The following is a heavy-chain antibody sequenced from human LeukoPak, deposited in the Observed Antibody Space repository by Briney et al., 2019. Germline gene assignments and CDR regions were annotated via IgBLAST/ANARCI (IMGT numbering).Heavy chain of an antibody. CDR1: RFTFSSYA. D-gene: IGHD1-26*01. V-gene: IGHV3-23*01. J-gene: IGHJ3*02. CDR3: AKDRVVGAIDVFDI. Sequence: GGSLRLSCAASRFTFSSYAMTWVRQAPGKGLEWVSVITGSSGSTYYADSVKGRFTISRDSSKNTLYLQMNSLRVEDTAVYYCAKDRVVGAIDVFDIWGQGTMVTVSS. CDR2: ITGSSGST.